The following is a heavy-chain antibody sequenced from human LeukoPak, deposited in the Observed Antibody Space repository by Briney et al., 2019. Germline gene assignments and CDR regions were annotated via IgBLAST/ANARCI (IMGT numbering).Heavy chain of an antibody. CDR3: ARLFDSGSYGAAFDI. CDR1: GYTFTSYG. CDR2: ISAYNGNT. D-gene: IGHD1-26*01. Sequence: GASVKVSCKASGYTFTSYGISWVRQAPGQGLEWMGWISAYNGNTNYAQKLQGRVTMTTDTSTSTAYMELRSLRSDDTAVYYCARLFDSGSYGAAFDIWGQGTMVTVSS. J-gene: IGHJ3*02. V-gene: IGHV1-18*01.